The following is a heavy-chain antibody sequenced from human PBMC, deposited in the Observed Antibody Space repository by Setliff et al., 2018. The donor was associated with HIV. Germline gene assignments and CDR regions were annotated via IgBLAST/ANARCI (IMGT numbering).Heavy chain of an antibody. CDR2: IYYSGST. J-gene: IGHJ4*02. Sequence: SETLSLTCTVSGGSISSGGYYWSWIRQHPGKGLEWIGYIYYSGSTYYNPSLKSRVTISVDTAKNQFSLKVTSVTAADTAIYYCARDSLGGMVTASLDYWSQGTLVTVSS. CDR3: ARDSLGGMVTASLDY. D-gene: IGHD2-21*02. CDR1: GGSISSGGYY. V-gene: IGHV4-31*03.